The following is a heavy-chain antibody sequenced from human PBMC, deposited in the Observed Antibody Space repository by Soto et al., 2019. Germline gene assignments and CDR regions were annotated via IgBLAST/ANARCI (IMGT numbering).Heavy chain of an antibody. Sequence: SETLSLTCTVSGGSISSYYWSWIRQPPGKGLEWIGYIYYSGSTNYNPSLKSRVTISVDTSKNQFSLKLSSVTAADTAVYYCARHEGYCSSTSCLDNWFDPWGQGTLVTVSS. CDR3: ARHEGYCSSTSCLDNWFDP. D-gene: IGHD2-2*01. J-gene: IGHJ5*02. CDR2: IYYSGST. V-gene: IGHV4-59*08. CDR1: GGSISSYY.